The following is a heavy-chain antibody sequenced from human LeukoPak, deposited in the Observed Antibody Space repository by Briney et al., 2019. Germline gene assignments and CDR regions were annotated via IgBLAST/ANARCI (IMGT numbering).Heavy chain of an antibody. D-gene: IGHD2-15*01. CDR3: AKDQVGWQRAFDI. CDR1: GFTFSSYA. CDR2: ISGSGGST. V-gene: IGHV3-23*01. Sequence: GSLRLSCAASGFTFSSYAMSWVRQAPGKGLEWVSAISGSGGSTYYADSVKGRFTVSRDNSKNTLYLQMNSLRAEDTAVYYCAKDQVGWQRAFDIWGQGTMVTVSS. J-gene: IGHJ3*02.